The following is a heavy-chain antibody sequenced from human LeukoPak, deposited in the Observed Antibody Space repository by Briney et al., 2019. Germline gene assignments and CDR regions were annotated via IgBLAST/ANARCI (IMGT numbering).Heavy chain of an antibody. Sequence: GASVKVSCKASGYTFTSYGISWVRQAPGQGLEWMGWISAYNGNTNYAQKLQGRVTMTTDTSTSTAYMELRSLRSDDTAVYYCARLSDKGLNCSGGSCYPNWFDPWGQGTLVTVSS. CDR1: GYTFTSYG. CDR2: ISAYNGNT. J-gene: IGHJ5*02. D-gene: IGHD2-15*01. V-gene: IGHV1-18*01. CDR3: ARLSDKGLNCSGGSCYPNWFDP.